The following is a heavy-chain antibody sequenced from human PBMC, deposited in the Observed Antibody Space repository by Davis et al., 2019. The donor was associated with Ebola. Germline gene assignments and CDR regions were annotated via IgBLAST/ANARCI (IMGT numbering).Heavy chain of an antibody. Sequence: SETLSLTCTVSGDSISSYYWSWIRQPAGKGLEWIGHIYTSGSTNYNPSLKSRVTISVDTSKNQFSLKLSSVTAADTAVYYCARTSSSWPYDAFDIWGQGTMVTVSS. CDR3: ARTSSSWPYDAFDI. V-gene: IGHV4-4*07. CDR1: GDSISSYY. D-gene: IGHD6-13*01. J-gene: IGHJ3*02. CDR2: IYTSGST.